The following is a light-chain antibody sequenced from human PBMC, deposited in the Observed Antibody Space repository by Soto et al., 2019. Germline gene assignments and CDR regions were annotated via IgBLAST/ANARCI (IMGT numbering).Light chain of an antibody. Sequence: EIVLTQSPGTLSLSPGERATLSCRASQSVSSSYLAWYQQKPGQAPRLLIYGASSIATGIPDRFSGSGSGTAFTLTISRLEPEDFAVYYCQQYSSSPLITFGQGTRLEIK. J-gene: IGKJ5*01. CDR2: GAS. CDR3: QQYSSSPLIT. CDR1: QSVSSSY. V-gene: IGKV3-20*01.